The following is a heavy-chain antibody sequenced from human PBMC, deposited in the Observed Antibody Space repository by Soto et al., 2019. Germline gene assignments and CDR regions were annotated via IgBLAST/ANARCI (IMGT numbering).Heavy chain of an antibody. V-gene: IGHV4-31*03. CDR3: ARVGYSYNGLDY. CDR2: THYSGTT. Sequence: PSETLSLTCTVSGGSFNSGPYYWSWIRQHPGKGLEWIGYTHYSGTTYYNPSLKSRVTLTIDTSQNQFSLKVNSVTAADTAMYYCARVGYSYNGLDYWGQGTLVTVSS. J-gene: IGHJ4*02. CDR1: GGSFNSGPYY. D-gene: IGHD5-18*01.